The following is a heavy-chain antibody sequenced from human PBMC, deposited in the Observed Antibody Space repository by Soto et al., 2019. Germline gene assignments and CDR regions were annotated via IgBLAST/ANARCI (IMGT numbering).Heavy chain of an antibody. D-gene: IGHD3-22*01. CDR2: IYYSGST. Sequence: SETLSLTCTVSGGSISSYYWSWIRQPPGKGLEWIGYIYYSGSTNYNPSLKSRVTISVDTSKNQFSLKLSSVTAADTAVYYCARDTYYYDSSGYYLQYGMDVWGQGTTVTVSS. V-gene: IGHV4-59*01. J-gene: IGHJ6*02. CDR1: GGSISSYY. CDR3: ARDTYYYDSSGYYLQYGMDV.